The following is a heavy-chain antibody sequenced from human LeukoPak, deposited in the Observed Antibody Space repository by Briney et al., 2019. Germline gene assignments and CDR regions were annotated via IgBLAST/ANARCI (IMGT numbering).Heavy chain of an antibody. CDR2: IYYSGST. Sequence: SETLSLTCTVSGGSISSGDYYWSWIRQPPGKGLEWIGYIYYSGSTYYNPSLKSRVTISVDTSKNQFSLKLSSVTAADTAVYYCARATGSFSVSYYYYMDVWGKGTTVTVSS. J-gene: IGHJ6*03. CDR1: GGSISSGDYY. D-gene: IGHD4-17*01. V-gene: IGHV4-30-4*08. CDR3: ARATGSFSVSYYYYMDV.